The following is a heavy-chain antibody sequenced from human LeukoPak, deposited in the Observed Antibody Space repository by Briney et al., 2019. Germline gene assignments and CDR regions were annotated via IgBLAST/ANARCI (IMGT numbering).Heavy chain of an antibody. J-gene: IGHJ6*03. CDR2: IKQDGSEK. Sequence: GGSLRLSCAASGFTFSSYWMSWVRQAPGKGLEWVANIKQDGSEKYYVDSVKGRFTISRDNAKNSLYLQMNSLRAEDTAVYYCAREAGYYDFWSGYYVYYYYMDVWGKGTTVTVSS. CDR3: AREAGYYDFWSGYYVYYYYMDV. V-gene: IGHV3-7*01. CDR1: GFTFSSYW. D-gene: IGHD3-3*01.